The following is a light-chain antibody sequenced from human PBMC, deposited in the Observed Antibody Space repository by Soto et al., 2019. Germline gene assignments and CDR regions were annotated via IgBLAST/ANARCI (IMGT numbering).Light chain of an antibody. CDR1: QGISSW. CDR3: QQTNSFPLT. J-gene: IGKJ4*01. Sequence: DIQMTQSPSSVSASVGDTVTITCRATQGISSWLAWHQQKPGKAPNLLIYGASTLQRGVPSRLSGSGSGTDFTLTISSLQPEDSATYYCQQTNSFPLTFGGGTKVDIK. CDR2: GAS. V-gene: IGKV1-12*01.